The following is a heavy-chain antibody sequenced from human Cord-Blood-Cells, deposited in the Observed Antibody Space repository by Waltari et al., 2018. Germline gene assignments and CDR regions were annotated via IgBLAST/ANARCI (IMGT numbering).Heavy chain of an antibody. V-gene: IGHV2-26*01. CDR1: GFSLSNARMG. D-gene: IGHD3-10*01. J-gene: IGHJ3*02. Sequence: QVTLQESGPVLVKPTETLTLTCTVSGFSLSNARMGVCWIRQPPGKALEWLGHIFSIDEKSYSTSLKSRLTVAKDTSKHAVVPTITNMEPVDRATYYCARTFDGSGSADAFDIRGQGTMVAVSS. CDR3: ARTFDGSGSADAFDI. CDR2: IFSIDEK.